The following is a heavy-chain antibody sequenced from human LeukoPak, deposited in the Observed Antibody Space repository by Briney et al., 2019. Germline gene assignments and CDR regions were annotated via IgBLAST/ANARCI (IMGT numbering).Heavy chain of an antibody. V-gene: IGHV4-61*01. CDR3: ARHSRSGYSGYENAFDI. J-gene: IGHJ3*02. D-gene: IGHD5-12*01. Sequence: SETLSLTCSVSGGSVSSGISYWSWIRQPPGEGLEWIAYISDSGGSDYNPSLKGRVTISLDTSKNQFSLKLSSVAAADTAVYYCARHSRSGYSGYENAFDIWGQGTMVTVSS. CDR2: ISDSGGS. CDR1: GGSVSSGISY.